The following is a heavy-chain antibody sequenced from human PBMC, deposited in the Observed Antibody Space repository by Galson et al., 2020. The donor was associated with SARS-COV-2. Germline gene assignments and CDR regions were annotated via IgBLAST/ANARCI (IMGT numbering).Heavy chain of an antibody. CDR1: GGSFSGYY. CDR2: INHSGST. V-gene: IGHV4-34*01. J-gene: IGHJ6*02. Sequence: ETSETLFLTCAVYGGSFSGYYWSWIRQPPGKGLEWIGEINHSGSTNYNPSLKSRVTISVDTSKNQFSLKLSSVTAADTAVYYCARGSRHYYYGGKGYYYYGMDVWGQGTTVTVSS. D-gene: IGHD3-22*01. CDR3: ARGSRHYYYGGKGYYYYGMDV.